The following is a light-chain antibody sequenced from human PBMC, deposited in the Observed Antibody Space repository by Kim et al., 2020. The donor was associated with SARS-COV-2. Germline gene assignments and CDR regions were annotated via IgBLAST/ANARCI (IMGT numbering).Light chain of an antibody. CDR3: QQYNNWPPRT. V-gene: IGKV3-15*01. J-gene: IGKJ1*01. CDR1: QSVSSN. CDR2: GAS. Sequence: SPGESDTLYCRASQSVSSNLAWYQQKPGQAPRLIIYGASTRATGITARFSGSGSGTEFTLTISRLQSEDFEVYYCQQYNNWPPRTLGQGTKVDIK.